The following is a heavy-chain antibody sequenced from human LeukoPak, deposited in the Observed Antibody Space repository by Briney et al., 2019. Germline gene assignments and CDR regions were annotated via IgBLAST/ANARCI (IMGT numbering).Heavy chain of an antibody. CDR2: IYNSGTT. CDR1: GDSISSTSYY. V-gene: IGHV4-39*01. D-gene: IGHD3-10*01. J-gene: IGHJ4*01. Sequence: SETLSLTCTVSGDSISSTSYYWDWIRQPPGKGLEWIGSIYNSGTTYYNPSLKSRVTISVDTSKNQSSLKVSSVTAADTAVYYCASRVYGLGSFNYWGQGTLVTVSS. CDR3: ASRVYGLGSFNY.